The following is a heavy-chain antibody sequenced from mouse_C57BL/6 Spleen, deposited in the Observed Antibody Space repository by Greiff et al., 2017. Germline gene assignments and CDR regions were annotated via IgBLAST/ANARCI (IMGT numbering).Heavy chain of an antibody. J-gene: IGHJ3*01. Sequence: EVQRVESGGGLVKPGGSLKLSCAASGFTFSSYAMSWVRQTPEKRLEWVATISDGGSYTYYPDNVKGRFTISRDNAKNNLYLQMSHLKSEDTAMYYCARPDDYPFAYWGQGTLVTVSA. CDR1: GFTFSSYA. CDR3: ARPDDYPFAY. CDR2: ISDGGSYT. V-gene: IGHV5-4*01. D-gene: IGHD2-4*01.